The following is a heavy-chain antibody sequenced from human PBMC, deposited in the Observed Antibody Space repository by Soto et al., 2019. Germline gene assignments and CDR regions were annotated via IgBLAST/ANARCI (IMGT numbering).Heavy chain of an antibody. CDR1: GGSISSSNW. CDR3: AREWADYYGSGGGGSIDY. J-gene: IGHJ4*02. D-gene: IGHD3-10*01. Sequence: KPSETLSLTCAVSGGSISSSNWWSWVRQPPGKGLEWIGEIYHSGSTNYNPSLKSRVTISVDKSKNQFSLKLSSVTAADTAVYYCAREWADYYGSGGGGSIDYWGQGTLVTVSS. V-gene: IGHV4-4*02. CDR2: IYHSGST.